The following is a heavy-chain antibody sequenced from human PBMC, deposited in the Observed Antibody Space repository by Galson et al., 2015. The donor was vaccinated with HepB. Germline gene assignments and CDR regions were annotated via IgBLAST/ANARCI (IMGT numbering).Heavy chain of an antibody. CDR2: INAGNGNT. D-gene: IGHD3-22*01. CDR1: GYTFTSYA. J-gene: IGHJ4*02. Sequence: SVKVSCKASGYTFTSYAMHWVRQAPGQRLEWMGWINAGNGNTKYSQKFQGRVTITRDTSASTAYMELSSLRSEDTAVHYCAAWYYYDSSGYRPRTSFDYWGQGTLVTVSS. CDR3: AAWYYYDSSGYRPRTSFDY. V-gene: IGHV1-3*01.